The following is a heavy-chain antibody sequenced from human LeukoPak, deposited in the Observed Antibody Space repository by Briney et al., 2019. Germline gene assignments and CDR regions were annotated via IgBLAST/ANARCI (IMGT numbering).Heavy chain of an antibody. Sequence: SETLSLTCTVSGYSISSGYYWGWIRQPPGKGLEWIGSIYHSGSTYYNPSLKSRVTISVDTSKNQFSLKLSSVTAADTAVYYCARQPGNHFDYWGQGTLVTVSS. D-gene: IGHD1-14*01. CDR3: ARQPGNHFDY. J-gene: IGHJ4*02. CDR1: GYSISSGYY. CDR2: IYHSGST. V-gene: IGHV4-38-2*02.